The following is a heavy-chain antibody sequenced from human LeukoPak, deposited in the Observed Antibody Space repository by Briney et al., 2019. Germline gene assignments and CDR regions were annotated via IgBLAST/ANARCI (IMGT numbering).Heavy chain of an antibody. CDR1: GYSFTSYW. CDR3: ARHPVTTVTTWGPYWYFDL. D-gene: IGHD4-17*01. V-gene: IGHV5-51*01. CDR2: IYPGDSDT. Sequence: GESLKISCKGSGYSFTSYWIGWVRQMPGKGLEWMGIIYPGDSDTRYSPSFQGQVTISADKSISTAYLQWSSLKASDTAMYYCARHPVTTVTTWGPYWYFDLWGRGTLVTVSS. J-gene: IGHJ2*01.